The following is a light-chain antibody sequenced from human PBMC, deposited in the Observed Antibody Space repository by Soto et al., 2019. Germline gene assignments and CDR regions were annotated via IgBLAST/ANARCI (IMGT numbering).Light chain of an antibody. V-gene: IGLV2-14*01. CDR1: GSDVGGYNY. CDR2: GVS. CDR3: SSYAGSNMGV. Sequence: QSALTQPASVSGSPGQSIAISCTGSGSDVGGYNYVSWYQQHPGKAPKLIIYGVSHRPSGVSPRFSASRSAYTASLTVSGLQAEDEADYYCSSYAGSNMGVFGTGTKLTVL. J-gene: IGLJ1*01.